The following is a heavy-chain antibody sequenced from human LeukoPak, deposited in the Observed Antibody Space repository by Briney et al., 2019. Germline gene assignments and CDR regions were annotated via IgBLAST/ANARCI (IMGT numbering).Heavy chain of an antibody. CDR3: AREDMITFGGVID. V-gene: IGHV1-69*05. Sequence: WASVKVSCKASGGTFSSYAISWVRQAPGQELEWMGRIIPIFGTANYAQKFQGRVTITTDESTSTAYMELSSLRSEDTAVYYCAREDMITFGGVIDWGQGTLVTVSS. J-gene: IGHJ4*02. D-gene: IGHD3-16*02. CDR2: IIPIFGTA. CDR1: GGTFSSYA.